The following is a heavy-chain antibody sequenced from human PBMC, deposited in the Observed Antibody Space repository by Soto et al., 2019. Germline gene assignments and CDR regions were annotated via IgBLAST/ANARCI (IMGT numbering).Heavy chain of an antibody. Sequence: EVQLVESGGGLVKPGGSLRLSCAASGFTFSTYSMNWVRLAPGKGLEWVSSVSSTSTYIYYADSLRGRFTISRDNAKKSLYLQINSLRAEDTAVYYCARDLQAGAFDIWGQGTMDTVSS. J-gene: IGHJ3*02. CDR2: VSSTSTYI. CDR3: ARDLQAGAFDI. CDR1: GFTFSTYS. V-gene: IGHV3-21*01.